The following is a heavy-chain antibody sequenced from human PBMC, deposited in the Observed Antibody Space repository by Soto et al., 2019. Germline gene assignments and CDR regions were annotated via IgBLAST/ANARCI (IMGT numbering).Heavy chain of an antibody. J-gene: IGHJ3*02. D-gene: IGHD2-2*01. CDR3: ARTTLGYCISSSCPDAFDI. Sequence: PSETLSLTCTFSGGSISSGGYYWSWIRQHPGKGLEWIGYIYYSGSTYDNPSPKSRVIISVDTSKNQFSLKLSSVTAADTAVYYCARTTLGYCISSSCPDAFDIWGQGTMVTVSS. CDR1: GGSISSGGYY. V-gene: IGHV4-31*03. CDR2: IYYSGST.